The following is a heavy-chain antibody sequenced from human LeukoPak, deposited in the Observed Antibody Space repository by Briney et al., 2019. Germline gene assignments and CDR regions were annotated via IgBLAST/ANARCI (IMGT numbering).Heavy chain of an antibody. CDR3: AREFRGRESKWFDP. D-gene: IGHD1-26*01. Sequence: GGSLRLSCAASGFTFSSYGMHWVRQAPGKGLEWVAFIRYDGSNKYYADSVKGRFTISRDNSKNTLYLQMNSLRAEDTALYYCAREFRGRESKWFDPWGQGTLVTVSS. CDR2: IRYDGSNK. CDR1: GFTFSSYG. J-gene: IGHJ5*02. V-gene: IGHV3-30*02.